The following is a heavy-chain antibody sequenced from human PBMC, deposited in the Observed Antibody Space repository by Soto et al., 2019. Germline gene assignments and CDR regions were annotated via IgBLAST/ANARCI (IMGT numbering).Heavy chain of an antibody. J-gene: IGHJ4*02. D-gene: IGHD3-10*01. Sequence: QITLKESGPTLVKPTQTLTLTCTFSGFSLSTSGVGVGWIRQPPGKALEWLALISWDDDKRYSPSLKSRLTTTKDTSKNQVVLTLGNMDPVDTATYYCAHRLEGGGFGEFDYWGQGTLVTVSS. CDR3: AHRLEGGGFGEFDY. V-gene: IGHV2-5*02. CDR1: GFSLSTSGVG. CDR2: ISWDDDK.